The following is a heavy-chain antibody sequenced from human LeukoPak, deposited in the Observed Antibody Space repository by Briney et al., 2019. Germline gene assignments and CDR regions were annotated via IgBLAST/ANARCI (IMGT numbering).Heavy chain of an antibody. CDR2: IWYDGGNK. CDR3: ARDGVYGSSSSWYFDY. Sequence: PGGSLRLSCAASGFTFSSYGMHWVRQAPGKGLEWVAVIWYDGGNKYYADSVKGRFTISRDNSKNTLYLQMNSLRAEDTAVYYCARDGVYGSSSSWYFDYWGQGTLVTVSS. CDR1: GFTFSSYG. D-gene: IGHD6-13*01. V-gene: IGHV3-33*01. J-gene: IGHJ4*02.